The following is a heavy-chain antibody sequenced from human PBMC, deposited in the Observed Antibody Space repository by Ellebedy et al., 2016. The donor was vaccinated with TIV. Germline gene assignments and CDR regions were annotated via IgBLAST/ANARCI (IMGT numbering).Heavy chain of an antibody. Sequence: PGGSLRLSCAASEFTLSSYTMSWVRQAPGKGLEWVSSISSSSSYIYYADSVKGRLTISRDNAKNSLYLQMNSLRADDAAVYYCARVPTGTTRFFYYNMDVWGQGTTVTVSS. CDR2: ISSSSSYI. D-gene: IGHD1-1*01. V-gene: IGHV3-21*01. J-gene: IGHJ6*02. CDR3: ARVPTGTTRFFYYNMDV. CDR1: EFTLSSYT.